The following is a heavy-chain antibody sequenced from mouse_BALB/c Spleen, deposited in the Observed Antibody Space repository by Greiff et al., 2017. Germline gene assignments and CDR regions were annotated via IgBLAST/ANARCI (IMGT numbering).Heavy chain of an antibody. CDR1: GFTFSSFG. D-gene: IGHD2-10*02. CDR2: ISSGRSTI. J-gene: IGHJ3*01. CDR3: ARGLYGNPWFAY. Sequence: VMLVESGGGLVQPGGSRKLSCAASGFTFSSFGMHWVRQAPEKGLEWVAYISSGRSTIYYADTVKGRFTISRDNPKNTLFLQMTSLRSEDTAMYYCARGLYGNPWFAYWGQGTLVTVSA. V-gene: IGHV5-17*02.